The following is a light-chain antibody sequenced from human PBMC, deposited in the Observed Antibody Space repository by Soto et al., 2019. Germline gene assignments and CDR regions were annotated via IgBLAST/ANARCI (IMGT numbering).Light chain of an antibody. V-gene: IGLV7-43*01. CDR2: STD. CDR3: LLYYGGAVI. J-gene: IGLJ2*01. CDR1: TGAVTSGHY. Sequence: QTVVTQDPSLTVSPGGTVTLTCASSTGAVTSGHYANWLQQKPGQAPRALIYSTDTKHSWTPARFSGSLLGGKAALTLSGVRPEDEGDYYCLLYYGGAVIFGGGTKVTVL.